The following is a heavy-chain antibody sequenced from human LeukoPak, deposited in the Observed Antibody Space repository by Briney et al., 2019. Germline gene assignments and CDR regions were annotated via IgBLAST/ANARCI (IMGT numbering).Heavy chain of an antibody. Sequence: SETLSLTCTVSSDSISNYYWSWIRQPAGKGLEWIGRIFNSGSTDYNPSLKSRVTISVDTSKNQFSLKPSSVTAADTAVYYCARGCSAGTPHNWFDPWGQGTLVTVSS. D-gene: IGHD6-13*01. V-gene: IGHV4-4*07. CDR2: IFNSGST. CDR1: SDSISNYY. CDR3: ARGCSAGTPHNWFDP. J-gene: IGHJ5*02.